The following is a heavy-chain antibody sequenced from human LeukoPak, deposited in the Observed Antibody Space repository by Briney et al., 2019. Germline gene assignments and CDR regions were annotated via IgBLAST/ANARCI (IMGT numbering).Heavy chain of an antibody. J-gene: IGHJ5*02. D-gene: IGHD6-6*01. CDR2: INHSGST. CDR1: GGSFSGYY. CDR3: ASLPYSSSSYWFDP. V-gene: IGHV4-34*01. Sequence: SETLSLTCAVYGGSFSGYYWSWIRQPPGKGLEWIGEINHSGSTNYNPSLKSRVTISVDTSKTQFSLKLRSVTAADTAVYYCASLPYSSSSYWFDPWGQGTLVTVSS.